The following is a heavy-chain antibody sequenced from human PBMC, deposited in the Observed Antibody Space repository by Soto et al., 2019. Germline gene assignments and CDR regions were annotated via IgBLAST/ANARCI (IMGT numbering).Heavy chain of an antibody. CDR2: ISGSGRST. V-gene: IGHV3-23*01. Sequence: GGSLRLSCAASGFTFSSYAMSWVRQAPGKGLEWVSAISGSGRSTYYADSVKGRFTISRDNSKNTLYLQMNSLRAEDTAVYYCAKVLSALEHSYAYVWADFDYWGQGTLVTVSS. J-gene: IGHJ4*02. CDR1: GFTFSSYA. D-gene: IGHD5-18*01. CDR3: AKVLSALEHSYAYVWADFDY.